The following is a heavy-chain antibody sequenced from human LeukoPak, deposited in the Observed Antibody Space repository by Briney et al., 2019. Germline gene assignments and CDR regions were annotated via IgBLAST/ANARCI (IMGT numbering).Heavy chain of an antibody. D-gene: IGHD3-22*01. CDR2: ISGSGGST. Sequence: GRSLRLSCAASGFTFSSYAMSWVRQAPGKGLEWVSAISGSGGSTYYADSVKGRFTISRDNSKNTLYLQMNSLRAEDTAVYYCAKSLPLITMIVPPGDYWGQGTLVTVSS. CDR3: AKSLPLITMIVPPGDY. CDR1: GFTFSSYA. V-gene: IGHV3-23*01. J-gene: IGHJ4*02.